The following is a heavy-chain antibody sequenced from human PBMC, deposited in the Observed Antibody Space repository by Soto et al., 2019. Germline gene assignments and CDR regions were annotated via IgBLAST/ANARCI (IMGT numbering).Heavy chain of an antibody. CDR2: IYSGGST. Sequence: GSLRLSCAASGFTVSSNYMSWVRQAPGKGLEWVSVIYSGGSTYYADSVKGRFTISRDNSKNTLYLQMNSLRAEDTAVYYCARDKVTMVRGVIITHYYYYGMDVWGQGTTVTVSS. D-gene: IGHD3-10*01. CDR1: GFTVSSNY. J-gene: IGHJ6*02. V-gene: IGHV3-66*01. CDR3: ARDKVTMVRGVIITHYYYYGMDV.